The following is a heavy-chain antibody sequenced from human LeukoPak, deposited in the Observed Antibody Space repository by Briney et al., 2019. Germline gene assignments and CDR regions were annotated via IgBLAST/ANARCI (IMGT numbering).Heavy chain of an antibody. Sequence: GALVKVSCKASGYTFTGYYMHWVRQAPGQGLEWMGRINPNSGGTNYAQKFQGRVTMTRDTSISTAYMELSRLRSDDTAVYYCARGASYCTNGVCYKNYYYMDVWGKGTTVTVSS. D-gene: IGHD2-8*01. V-gene: IGHV1-2*06. J-gene: IGHJ6*03. CDR3: ARGASYCTNGVCYKNYYYMDV. CDR2: INPNSGGT. CDR1: GYTFTGYY.